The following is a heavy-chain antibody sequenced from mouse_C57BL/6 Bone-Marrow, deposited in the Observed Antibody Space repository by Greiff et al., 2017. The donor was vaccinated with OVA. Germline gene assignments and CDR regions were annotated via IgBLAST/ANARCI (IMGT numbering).Heavy chain of an antibody. D-gene: IGHD2-4*01. V-gene: IGHV1-47*01. J-gene: IGHJ3*01. CDR1: GYTFTTYP. Sequence: VKLMESGAELVKPGASVKMSCKASGYTFTTYPIEWMKQNHGKSLEWIGNFHPYNDDTKYNEKFKGKATLTVEKSSSTVYLELSRLTSDDSAVYYCARPRDYDGDWFAYWGQGTLVTVSA. CDR3: ARPRDYDGDWFAY. CDR2: FHPYNDDT.